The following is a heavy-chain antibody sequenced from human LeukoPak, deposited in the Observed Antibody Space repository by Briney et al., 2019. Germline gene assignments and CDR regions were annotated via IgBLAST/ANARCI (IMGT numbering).Heavy chain of an antibody. CDR2: IWYDGSNK. J-gene: IGHJ4*02. D-gene: IGHD2-15*01. CDR1: GFTFSSYG. V-gene: IGHV3-33*01. Sequence: PGGSLRLSCAASGFTFSSYGMPWVRQAPGKGLEWVAVIWYDGSNKYYADSVKGRFTISRDNSKNTLYLQMNSLRAEDTAVYYCARGYCSGGSCYPDYWGQGTLVTVSS. CDR3: ARGYCSGGSCYPDY.